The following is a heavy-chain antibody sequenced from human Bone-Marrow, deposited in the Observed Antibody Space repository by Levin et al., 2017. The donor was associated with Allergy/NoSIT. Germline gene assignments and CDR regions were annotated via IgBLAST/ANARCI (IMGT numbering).Heavy chain of an antibody. Sequence: GGSLRLSCAASGFTFSDNGMHWVRQAPGKGLEWVAVISLDGNKKYHADSVKGRFTISRDNSKNTLYLQMNSLRVEDTAVYYCGKDERAAYDSSGYTDYWGQGTLVTVSS. J-gene: IGHJ4*02. V-gene: IGHV3-30*18. CDR1: GFTFSDNG. CDR3: GKDERAAYDSSGYTDY. D-gene: IGHD3-22*01. CDR2: ISLDGNKK.